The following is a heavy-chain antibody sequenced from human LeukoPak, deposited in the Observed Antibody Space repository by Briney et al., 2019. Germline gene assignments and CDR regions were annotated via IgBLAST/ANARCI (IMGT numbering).Heavy chain of an antibody. D-gene: IGHD5-24*01. CDR3: ATGDGYNSFDY. CDR2: IYTSGST. CDR1: GGSFSSYY. Sequence: SETLSLTCAVSGGSFSSYYWSWVRQPAGKGLEWIGRIYTSGSTNYNSSLKSRVTMSVDTSKNQVSLKLSSVTAADTAVYYCATGDGYNSFDYWGQGTLVTVSS. V-gene: IGHV4-4*07. J-gene: IGHJ4*02.